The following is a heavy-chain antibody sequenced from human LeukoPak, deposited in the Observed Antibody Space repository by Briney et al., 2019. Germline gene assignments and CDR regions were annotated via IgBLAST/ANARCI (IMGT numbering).Heavy chain of an antibody. CDR1: GGSISSYY. J-gene: IGHJ4*02. Sequence: PSETLSLTCTVSGGSISSYYWSWIRQPPGKGLEWIGYIYYSGSTNYNPSLKSRVTISVDTSKNQFSLKLSSVTAADTAVYYCARVHCTSREYCSGGSPHFLDWGQGTLVNVFS. V-gene: IGHV4-59*01. CDR2: IYYSGST. D-gene: IGHD2-15*01. CDR3: ARVHCTSREYCSGGSPHFLD.